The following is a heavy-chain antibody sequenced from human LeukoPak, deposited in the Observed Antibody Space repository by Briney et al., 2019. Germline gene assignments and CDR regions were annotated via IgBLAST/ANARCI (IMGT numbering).Heavy chain of an antibody. CDR3: ARGPPNCGYDY. J-gene: IGHJ4*02. D-gene: IGHD7-27*01. V-gene: IGHV1-8*01. CDR1: GYTFTSYD. CDR2: MSPNSGNT. Sequence: ASVKVSCTASGYTFTSYDINWVRQATGQGLEWMGWMSPNSGNTGYAQKFQGRVTMTRSTSMNTAYMELSSLKSEDTAVYYCARGPPNCGYDYWGQGTLVTVSS.